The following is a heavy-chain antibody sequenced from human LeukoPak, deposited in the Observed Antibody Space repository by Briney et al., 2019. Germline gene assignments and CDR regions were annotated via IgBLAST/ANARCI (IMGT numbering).Heavy chain of an antibody. D-gene: IGHD1-26*01. CDR1: GFTFSSYG. CDR3: AKGGPSGTYYIFDY. J-gene: IGHJ4*02. V-gene: IGHV3-30*18. Sequence: GGSLRLSCAASGFTFSSYGMHWVRQAPGKGLEWVAVISYDGSNKYYADSVKGRFTISRDNSKNTLYLQMNSLRAEDTAVYYCAKGGPSGTYYIFDYWGQGTLVTVSS. CDR2: ISYDGSNK.